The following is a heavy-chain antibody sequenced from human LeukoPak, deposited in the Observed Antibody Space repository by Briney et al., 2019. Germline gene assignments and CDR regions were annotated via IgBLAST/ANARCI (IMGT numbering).Heavy chain of an antibody. CDR2: INPSDGAT. D-gene: IGHD6-13*01. J-gene: IGHJ5*02. CDR3: ARGSIIAANPVDP. Sequence: ASVKVSCKASGYTFTIYNVHWVRQAPGQGLEWMGMINPSDGATTYAQRFQGRLTMTRDMSTTTVYMDLSSLRSVDTAVYYCARGSIIAANPVDPWGQGTLVTVSS. V-gene: IGHV1-46*01. CDR1: GYTFTIYN.